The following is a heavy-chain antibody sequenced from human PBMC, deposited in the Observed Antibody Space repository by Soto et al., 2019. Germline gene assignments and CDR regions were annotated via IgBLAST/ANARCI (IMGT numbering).Heavy chain of an antibody. D-gene: IGHD3-3*01. J-gene: IGHJ6*02. Sequence: QVQLVQSGAEVKKPGSSVKVSCKASGGTFSSYAISWVRQAPGQGLEWMGGIIPIFGTANYAQKFQGRVTITADESTSTAYMELSSLRSEDTAVYYCARDPYDFWSGYHHYYYGMDVWGRGTTVTVSS. V-gene: IGHV1-69*01. CDR1: GGTFSSYA. CDR2: IIPIFGTA. CDR3: ARDPYDFWSGYHHYYYGMDV.